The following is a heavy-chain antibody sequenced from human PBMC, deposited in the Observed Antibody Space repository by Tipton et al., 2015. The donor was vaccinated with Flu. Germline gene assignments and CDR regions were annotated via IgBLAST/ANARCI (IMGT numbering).Heavy chain of an antibody. CDR2: IYNNQYT. D-gene: IGHD4-11*01. J-gene: IGHJ5*02. V-gene: IGHV4-4*09. CDR1: GGFVSSYY. CDR3: ARRDYGNYVSQPKNWFDL. Sequence: TLSLTCTVSGGFVSSYYWNWIRQPPGKGLEWIGYIYNNQYTKYNPSLKSRVTVSVDPSMSQFSLRLTSVTAADTAIYYCARRDYGNYVSQPKNWFDLWGQGILVTVSA.